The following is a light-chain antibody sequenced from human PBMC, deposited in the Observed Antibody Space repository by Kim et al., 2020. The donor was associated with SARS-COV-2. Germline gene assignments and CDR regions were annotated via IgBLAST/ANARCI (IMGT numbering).Light chain of an antibody. CDR1: SRDVGGYNY. V-gene: IGLV2-14*03. CDR2: DVS. CDR3: SSYTSSSTLVV. J-gene: IGLJ2*01. Sequence: QSITISCTGTSRDVGGYNYGSWYQQHPGKAPKLMIYDVSNRPSGVSNRFSGSKSGNTASLTISGLQAEDEADYYCSSYTSSSTLVVFGGGTQLTVL.